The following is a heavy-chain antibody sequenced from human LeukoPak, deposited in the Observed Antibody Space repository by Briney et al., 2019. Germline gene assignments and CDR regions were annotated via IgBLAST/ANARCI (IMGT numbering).Heavy chain of an antibody. D-gene: IGHD5-24*01. Sequence: SETLSLTCTVSGGSISSYYWSWIRQPPGKGLEWIGYIYYSGSTNYNPSLQSRVTISVDTSKNQFSLKLSSVTAADTAVYYCARGRDGYKLWGQGTLVTVSS. J-gene: IGHJ4*02. CDR1: GGSISSYY. V-gene: IGHV4-59*01. CDR2: IYYSGST. CDR3: ARGRDGYKL.